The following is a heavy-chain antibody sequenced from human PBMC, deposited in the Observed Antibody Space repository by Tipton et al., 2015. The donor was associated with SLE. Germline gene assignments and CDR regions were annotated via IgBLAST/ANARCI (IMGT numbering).Heavy chain of an antibody. D-gene: IGHD1-26*01. J-gene: IGHJ3*02. V-gene: IGHV4-39*07. Sequence: TLSLTCTVSGGSLSSRSYYWGWIRQPPGKGLAWIGSIYYSGSTYYNPSLKSRVTISVDTSKNQFSLKLSSVTAADTAVYYCASGGSDADAFDIWGQGTMVTVSS. CDR1: GGSLSSRSYY. CDR3: ASGGSDADAFDI. CDR2: IYYSGST.